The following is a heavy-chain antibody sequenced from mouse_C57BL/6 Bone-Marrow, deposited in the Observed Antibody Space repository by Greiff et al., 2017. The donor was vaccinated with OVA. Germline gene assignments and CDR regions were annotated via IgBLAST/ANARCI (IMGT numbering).Heavy chain of an antibody. J-gene: IGHJ2*01. D-gene: IGHD2-5*01. CDR3: TEDYSNYGY. V-gene: IGHV6-3*01. CDR2: IRLKSDNYAT. CDR1: GFTFSNYW. Sequence: EVKLVESGGGLVQPGGSLKLSCVASGFTFSNYWMNWVRQSPEKGLEWVAQIRLKSDNYATHYAESVKGRFTISRDDSKSSVYLQMNNLRAEDTGIYYCTEDYSNYGYWGQGTTLTVSS.